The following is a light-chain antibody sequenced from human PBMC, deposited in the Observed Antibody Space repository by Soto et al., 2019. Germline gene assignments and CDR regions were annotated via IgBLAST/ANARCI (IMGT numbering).Light chain of an antibody. CDR3: FSFTSTNTHV. Sequence: QSALTQPASVSGSAGQSGTISCTGTSSDFGSYKFVSWYQHHPGKVPKVIIYETSKRPSGVSDRFSGSKSGNTASLTISGLQAEDEADYYCFSFTSTNTHVFGSGTKVTVL. CDR1: SSDFGSYKF. CDR2: ETS. V-gene: IGLV2-23*01. J-gene: IGLJ1*01.